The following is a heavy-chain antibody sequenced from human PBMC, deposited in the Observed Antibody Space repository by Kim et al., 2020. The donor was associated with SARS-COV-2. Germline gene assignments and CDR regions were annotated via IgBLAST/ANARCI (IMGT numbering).Heavy chain of an antibody. V-gene: IGHV3-23*01. CDR3: AKLWTSGYDWGALDV. Sequence: GGSLRLSCEASGFSFRSSTMTWVRQAPGKGLQWVSAISASGGSVYFSDSVKGRFTVSRDNSKNTLSLHMSNLRGEDTALYYCAKLWTSGYDWGALDVWGQGTMVTVSS. CDR2: ISASGGSV. CDR1: GFSFRSST. D-gene: IGHD5-12*01. J-gene: IGHJ3*01.